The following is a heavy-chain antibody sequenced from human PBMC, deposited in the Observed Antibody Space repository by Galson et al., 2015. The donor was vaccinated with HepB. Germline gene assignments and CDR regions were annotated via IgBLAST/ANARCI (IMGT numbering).Heavy chain of an antibody. CDR2: IWYDGSNK. J-gene: IGHJ4*02. CDR3: ALGRDHYDSTGPGY. D-gene: IGHD3-22*01. V-gene: IGHV3-33*01. CDR1: GFTFSSYG. Sequence: SLRLSCAASGFTFSSYGMHWVRQAPGKGLEWVAVIWYDGSNKYYADSVKGRFTISRDNSKNTLYLQMNSLRAEDTAVYYCALGRDHYDSTGPGYWGQGTLVTVSS.